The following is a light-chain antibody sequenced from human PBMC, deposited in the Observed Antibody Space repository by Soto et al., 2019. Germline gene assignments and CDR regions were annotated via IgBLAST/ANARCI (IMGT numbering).Light chain of an antibody. CDR3: QQRKAWTRT. Sequence: EIVLTQSPATLSLSPGERATLSCRASQSIGTYLAWYRQKPGQAPRLLIYDASYKATGIPASFSGSASGTDFTLTIRTLEPADFAFYYCQQRKAWTRTFGQGTQVEI. J-gene: IGKJ1*01. CDR2: DAS. CDR1: QSIGTY. V-gene: IGKV3-11*01.